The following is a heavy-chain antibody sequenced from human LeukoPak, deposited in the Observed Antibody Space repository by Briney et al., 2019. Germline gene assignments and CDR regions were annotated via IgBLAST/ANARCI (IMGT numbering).Heavy chain of an antibody. Sequence: SVKVSCKASGGTFSSYAISWVRQAPGQGLEWMGRIIPILGIANFAQKFQGRVTITADKSTSTAYMELSSLRSEDTAVYYCARRPVDTAMVREIEYFDYWGQGTLATVSS. J-gene: IGHJ4*02. CDR1: GGTFSSYA. CDR3: ARRPVDTAMVREIEYFDY. V-gene: IGHV1-69*04. D-gene: IGHD5-18*01. CDR2: IIPILGIA.